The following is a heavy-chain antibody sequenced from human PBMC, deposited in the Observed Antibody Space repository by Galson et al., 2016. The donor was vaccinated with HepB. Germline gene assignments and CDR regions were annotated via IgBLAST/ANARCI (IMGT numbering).Heavy chain of an antibody. V-gene: IGHV4-39*01. Sequence: LSLTCTVSGGSISSSSYYWGWLRQPPGKGLEWLGSIYYRGSTYYNPSLKSRVTISVDTSNNRVSLKLRSVTAADTAVYYCARHERLLSWFDPWGQGSLVTVSS. CDR3: ARHERLLSWFDP. CDR2: IYYRGST. D-gene: IGHD5-12*01. CDR1: GGSISSSSYY. J-gene: IGHJ5*02.